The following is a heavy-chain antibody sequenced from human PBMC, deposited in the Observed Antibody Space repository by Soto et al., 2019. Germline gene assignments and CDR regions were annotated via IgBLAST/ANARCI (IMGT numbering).Heavy chain of an antibody. Sequence: QVQLQQWGAGLLKPSETLSLTCAVYGGSFSGYYWSWIRQPPGKGLEWIGEINHSGSTNYNPSLKRRVTISVDTSKNQFSLKLSSVTAADTAVYYCARGRRNLYYGSGSCWFDPWGQGTLVTVSS. CDR3: ARGRRNLYYGSGSCWFDP. CDR1: GGSFSGYY. D-gene: IGHD3-10*01. J-gene: IGHJ5*02. CDR2: INHSGST. V-gene: IGHV4-34*01.